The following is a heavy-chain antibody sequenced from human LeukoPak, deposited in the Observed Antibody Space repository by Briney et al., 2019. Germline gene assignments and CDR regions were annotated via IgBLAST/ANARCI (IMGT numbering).Heavy chain of an antibody. V-gene: IGHV3-7*01. CDR1: GFTFSSYW. D-gene: IGHD5-18*01. CDR2: IKQDGSEK. J-gene: IGHJ4*02. CDR3: ARAGEYSYGYFDY. Sequence: GGSLRLSCAASGFTFSSYWMSWVRQAPGNGLEWVANIKQDGSEKYYVDSVKGRFTISRDNAKNPLYLQMNSLRAEGTAVYYCARAGEYSYGYFDYWGQGTLVTVSS.